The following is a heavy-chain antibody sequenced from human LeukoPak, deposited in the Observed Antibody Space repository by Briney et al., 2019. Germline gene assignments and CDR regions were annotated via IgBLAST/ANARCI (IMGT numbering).Heavy chain of an antibody. V-gene: IGHV3-73*01. D-gene: IGHD3-22*01. J-gene: IGHJ4*02. CDR1: GFPFSNYG. CDR3: TRGPDYYDSSGLDY. CDR2: IRSKGNTYAT. Sequence: GGSLRLSCAASGFPFSNYGMSWVRQASGKGLEWVGRIRSKGNTYATAYAASVKGRFTISRDDSKNTAYLQMNSLKTEDTAVYYCTRGPDYYDSSGLDYWGQGTLVTVSS.